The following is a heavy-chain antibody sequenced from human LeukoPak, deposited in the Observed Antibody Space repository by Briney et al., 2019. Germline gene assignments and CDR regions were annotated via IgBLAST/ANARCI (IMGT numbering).Heavy chain of an antibody. CDR3: ARVLRYFDWLEGYNMDV. D-gene: IGHD3-9*01. CDR1: GFTFSSYS. V-gene: IGHV3-48*01. CDR2: ISSSSSTI. Sequence: GGSLRLSCAASGFTFSSYSMNWVRQAPGKGLEWVSYISSSSSTIYYADSVKGRFTISRDNAKNSLYLQMNSLRAEDTAVYYCARVLRYFDWLEGYNMDVWGKGTTVTVSS. J-gene: IGHJ6*03.